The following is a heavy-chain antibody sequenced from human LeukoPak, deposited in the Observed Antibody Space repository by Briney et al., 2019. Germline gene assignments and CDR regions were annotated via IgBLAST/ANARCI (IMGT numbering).Heavy chain of an antibody. CDR1: GFTFSSYA. V-gene: IGHV3-23*01. CDR3: AKEHYDILTGSSYYFDY. D-gene: IGHD3-9*01. CDR2: ISGSGGST. Sequence: GGSLRLSCAASGFTFSSYAMSWVRQAPGKGLEWVSAISGSGGSTYYADSVKGRFTISRDNSKNTLYLQMNSLRAEDTAVYYCAKEHYDILTGSSYYFDYWGQGILVTVSS. J-gene: IGHJ4*02.